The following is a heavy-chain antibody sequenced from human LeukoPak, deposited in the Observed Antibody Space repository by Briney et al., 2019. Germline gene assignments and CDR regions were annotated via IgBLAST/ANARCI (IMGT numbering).Heavy chain of an antibody. Sequence: PGGSLRLSCAAPGFTFSSYAMSWVRQAPGKGLEWVSAISGSGGSTYYADSVKGRFTISRDNSKNTLYLQMNSLRAEDTAVYYCAKDPLLRYFDLNWFDPWGQGTLVTVSS. CDR2: ISGSGGST. CDR1: GFTFSSYA. D-gene: IGHD3-9*01. V-gene: IGHV3-23*01. CDR3: AKDPLLRYFDLNWFDP. J-gene: IGHJ5*02.